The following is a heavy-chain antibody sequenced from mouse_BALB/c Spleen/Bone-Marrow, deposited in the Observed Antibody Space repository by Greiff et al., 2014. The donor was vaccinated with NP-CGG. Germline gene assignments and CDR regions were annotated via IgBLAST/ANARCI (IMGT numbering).Heavy chain of an antibody. CDR1: GFTFSNYW. CDR3: TRPTMITWFAY. V-gene: IGHV6-6*02. J-gene: IGHJ3*01. D-gene: IGHD2-4*01. CDR2: IRLKSNNYAT. Sequence: DVMLVESGGGLVQPGGSMKLSCVASGFTFSNYWMKWVRQSPEKGLEWVAEIRLKSNNYATHYAESVKGRFTISRDDSKSSVYLQMNNLRAEDTGIYYCTRPTMITWFAYWGQGTLVTVSA.